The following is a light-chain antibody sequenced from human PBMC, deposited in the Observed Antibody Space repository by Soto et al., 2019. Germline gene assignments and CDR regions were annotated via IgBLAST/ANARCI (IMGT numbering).Light chain of an antibody. J-gene: IGLJ2*01. Sequence: QSALTQPPSASGSAGQSVTISCTGTSSDVGGYNYVSWYQHHPGKAPKLMIYEVSKRPSGVPDRFSGSKSGNTASLTVSGLQAEDDADYYCSSYAGSNKVLFGGGTKLTVL. V-gene: IGLV2-8*01. CDR2: EVS. CDR3: SSYAGSNKVL. CDR1: SSDVGGYNY.